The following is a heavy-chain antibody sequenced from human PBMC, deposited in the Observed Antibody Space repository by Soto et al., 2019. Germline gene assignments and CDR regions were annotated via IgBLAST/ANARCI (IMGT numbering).Heavy chain of an antibody. CDR2: ITIPSTTI. D-gene: IGHD2-21*01. Sequence: EVQLVESGGGLVQPGGSLRLSCAASGFTLSSYNMNWVRQAPGKGLEWVSYITIPSTTIYYAESVKGRFTISRDNAKNSLFLQMNSLRDEDTAVYYCVRDHIFAFDIWGQGTMVTVSS. V-gene: IGHV3-48*02. CDR3: VRDHIFAFDI. J-gene: IGHJ3*02. CDR1: GFTLSSYN.